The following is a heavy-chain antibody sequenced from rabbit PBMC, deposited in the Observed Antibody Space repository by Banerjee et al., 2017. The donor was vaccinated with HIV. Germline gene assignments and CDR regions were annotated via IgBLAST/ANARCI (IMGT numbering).Heavy chain of an antibody. CDR3: ARTGYAGYSGYGYTAFDP. Sequence: QEQLEESGGDLVKPEGSLTLTCTASGFSFSSSYWICWVRQAPGKGLEWIACINTSSGNTVYASWAKGRFTISRTSSTTVTLQMTSLTAADTATYFCARTGYAGYSGYGYTAFDPWGPGTLVTVS. V-gene: IGHV1S45*01. D-gene: IGHD7-1*01. CDR2: INTSSGNT. J-gene: IGHJ2*01. CDR1: GFSFSSSYW.